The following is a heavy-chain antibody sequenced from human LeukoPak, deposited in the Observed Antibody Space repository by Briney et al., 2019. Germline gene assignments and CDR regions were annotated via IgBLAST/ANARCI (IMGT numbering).Heavy chain of an antibody. D-gene: IGHD2-21*02. J-gene: IGHJ3*02. Sequence: SVKVSCKASGGTFSSYAISWVRQAPGQGLELMGGIIPIFGTANYAQKFQGRVTITADESTSTAYMELSSLRSEDTAVYYCARFSLLEARGDAFDIWGQGTMVTVSS. CDR2: IIPIFGTA. CDR1: GGTFSSYA. V-gene: IGHV1-69*13. CDR3: ARFSLLEARGDAFDI.